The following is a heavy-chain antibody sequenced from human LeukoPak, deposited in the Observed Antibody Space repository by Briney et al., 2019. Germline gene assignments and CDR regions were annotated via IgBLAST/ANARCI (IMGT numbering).Heavy chain of an antibody. CDR2: MKQDASEK. D-gene: IGHD4-17*01. V-gene: IGHV3-7*01. CDR3: ARDCVELFGDYEEPKRDFDY. Sequence: PGGSLRLSCVGSGFTFSSYWMSWVRQAPGKGPEWVANMKQDASEKYYFGALNGRFTIFRDNAKNSLYLQMNSLRAEDTAVYYCARDCVELFGDYEEPKRDFDYWGQGTLVTVSS. J-gene: IGHJ4*02. CDR1: GFTFSSYW.